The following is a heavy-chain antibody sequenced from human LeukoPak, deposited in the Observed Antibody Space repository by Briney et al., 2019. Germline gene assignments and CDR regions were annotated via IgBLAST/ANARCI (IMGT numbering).Heavy chain of an antibody. D-gene: IGHD2-15*01. CDR3: ARLGYCSGGSCYTHWFDP. J-gene: IGHJ5*02. CDR1: GGSISSSSYY. Sequence: SETLSLTCTVSGGSISSSSYYWGWIRQPPGTGLEWIGSIYYSGSTYYNPSLKSRVTISVDTSKNQFSLKLSSVPAADTAVYYCARLGYCSGGSCYTHWFDPWGQGTLVTVSS. CDR2: IYYSGST. V-gene: IGHV4-39*07.